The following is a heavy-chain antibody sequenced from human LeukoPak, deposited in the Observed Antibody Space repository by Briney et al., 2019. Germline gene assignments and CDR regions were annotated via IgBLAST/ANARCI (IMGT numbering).Heavy chain of an antibody. CDR1: GYTFTSYG. J-gene: IGHJ4*02. Sequence: GASVKVSCKASGYTFTSYGISWVRQAPGQGLEWMGWINTKTGNPTYVQGFTGRFAFSLDTSVSTAYLQISSLKPEDTAVYYCARDRYSSSWPFEYWGQGTLVTVSS. CDR3: ARDRYSSSWPFEY. V-gene: IGHV7-4-1*02. CDR2: INTKTGNP. D-gene: IGHD6-13*01.